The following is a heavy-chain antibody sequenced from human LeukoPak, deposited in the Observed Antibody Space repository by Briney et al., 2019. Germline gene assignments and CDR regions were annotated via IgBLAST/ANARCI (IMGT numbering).Heavy chain of an antibody. CDR2: ISSNGGST. Sequence: GGSLRLSCAASGFTFSSYAMHWVRQAPGKGLEYVSAISSNGGSTYYANSVKGRFTISRDNSKNTLYLQMNSLRAEDTAVYYCAKNAYLEYSSSSLDYWGQGTLVTVSS. J-gene: IGHJ4*02. CDR3: AKNAYLEYSSSSLDY. D-gene: IGHD6-6*01. V-gene: IGHV3-64*01. CDR1: GFTFSSYA.